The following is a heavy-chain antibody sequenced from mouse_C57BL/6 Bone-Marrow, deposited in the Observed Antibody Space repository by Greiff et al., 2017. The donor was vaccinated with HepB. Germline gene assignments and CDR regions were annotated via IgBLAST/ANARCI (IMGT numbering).Heavy chain of an antibody. D-gene: IGHD1-1*01. CDR2: INPDSSTI. CDR1: GIDFSRYW. V-gene: IGHV4-1*01. CDR3: ARPDYYGSPFAY. J-gene: IGHJ3*01. Sequence: EVKLMESGGGLVQPGGSLKLSCAASGIDFSRYWMSWVRRAPGKGLEWIGEINPDSSTINYAPSLKDKFIISRDNAKNTLYLQMSKVRSEDTALYYCARPDYYGSPFAYWGQGTLVTVSA.